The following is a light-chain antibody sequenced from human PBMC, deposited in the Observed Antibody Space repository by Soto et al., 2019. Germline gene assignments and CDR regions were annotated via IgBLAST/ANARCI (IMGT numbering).Light chain of an antibody. Sequence: ENVLTQSPGTLSLSPGQRATLSCRASHTISSSYLAWYQQKPGQAPRLLIYAISDRATGVPDRFRGSGSGTDFTLTITRLEPEDFAVYFCQQYDSSPRTFGKGTKVEIK. CDR2: AIS. V-gene: IGKV3-20*01. CDR3: QQYDSSPRT. CDR1: HTISSSY. J-gene: IGKJ1*01.